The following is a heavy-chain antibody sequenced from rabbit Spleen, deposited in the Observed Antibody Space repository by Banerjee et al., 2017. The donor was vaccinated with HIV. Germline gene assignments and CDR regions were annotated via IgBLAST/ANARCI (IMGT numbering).Heavy chain of an antibody. V-gene: IGHV1S47*01. CDR1: GFDFTNYY. Sequence: QEQLVESGGDLVQPGGSLTLSCKASGFDFTNYYISWVRQAPGKGLEWIGIIYSAKGSTDYASWVNGRFTISSDNAQSTVDLKMTSLTAADTATYFCARAIVPWLGLTRLDLWGPGTLVTVS. J-gene: IGHJ3*01. CDR3: ARAIVPWLGLTRLDL. D-gene: IGHD4-1*01. CDR2: IYSAKGST.